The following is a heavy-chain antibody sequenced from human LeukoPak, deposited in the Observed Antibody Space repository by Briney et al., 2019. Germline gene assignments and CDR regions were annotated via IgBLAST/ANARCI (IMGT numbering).Heavy chain of an antibody. CDR2: IGWNSGST. CDR1: GFTFGDYA. V-gene: IGHV3-9*01. CDR3: AKDMSPDGSNWYFFDS. Sequence: GGSLRLSCAGSGFTFGDYAMHWVRQVPGKGLEWVSGIGWNSGSTGHADSVKGRFTISRDNAKNSLYLQMNNVRVEDTALYYCAKDMSPDGSNWYFFDSWGQGTLVTVSS. J-gene: IGHJ4*02. D-gene: IGHD6-13*01.